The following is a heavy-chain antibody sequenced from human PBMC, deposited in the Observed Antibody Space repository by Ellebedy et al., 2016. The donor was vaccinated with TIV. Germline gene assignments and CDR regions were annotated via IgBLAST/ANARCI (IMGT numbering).Heavy chain of an antibody. V-gene: IGHV4-4*07. CDR2: IDVSGST. CDR3: ARDHIMIRGVDW. CDR1: AAPISSAY. D-gene: IGHD3-10*01. J-gene: IGHJ4*02. Sequence: MPSETLSLTCTVSAAPISSAYCSWTRQPAGKGRAWIGRIDVSGSTNFNPSLKSRVTMSVDTSRNEFSLKLTSVTAADTAVYYCARDHIMIRGVDWWGQGTLVTVSS.